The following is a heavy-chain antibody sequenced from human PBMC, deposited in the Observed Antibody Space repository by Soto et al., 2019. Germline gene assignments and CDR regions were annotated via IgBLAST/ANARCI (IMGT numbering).Heavy chain of an antibody. D-gene: IGHD2-21*02. Sequence: ASVKVSCKASGYTFTPYAMHWLRQAPGQRFEWIGWIDADNGNTEYSQKFQGRVTFTRDTSVTTAYMDVSSLTSEDTAVYFCARGSPGGDSVFDWYFDPWGRGTLVTVSS. CDR3: ARGSPGGDSVFDWYFDP. CDR1: GYTFTPYA. CDR2: IDADNGNT. V-gene: IGHV1-3*01. J-gene: IGHJ2*01.